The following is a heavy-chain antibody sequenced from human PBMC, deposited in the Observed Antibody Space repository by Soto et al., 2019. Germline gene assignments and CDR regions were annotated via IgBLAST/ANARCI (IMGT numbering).Heavy chain of an antibody. CDR2: IYWDNDK. D-gene: IGHD2-15*01. V-gene: IGHV2-5*02. J-gene: IGHJ6*02. CDR1: GFSVSTSGVG. CDR3: AHKGARGAGMDV. Sequence: SGPTLVNPTQTLTLTCTFSGFSVSTSGVGVAWIRQSPGKALEWLALIYWDNDKRYSPFLQSRVTITKDTSKNQVVLTMTNMDPLDTATYYCAHKGARGAGMDVWGQGTTVTVSS.